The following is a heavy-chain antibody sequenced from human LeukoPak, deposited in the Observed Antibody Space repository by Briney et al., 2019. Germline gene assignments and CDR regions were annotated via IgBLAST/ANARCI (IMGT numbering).Heavy chain of an antibody. J-gene: IGHJ4*02. V-gene: IGHV6-1*01. D-gene: IGHD2-15*01. CDR2: TYYRSKWYY. CDR1: GDSVSSNSAA. Sequence: SQTLSLTCAISGDSVSSNSAAWSWIRQSPSRGLEWLGRTYYRSKWYYDYAVAVKSRISINPDTSKNQFSLQLSSVTPEDTAVYYCASHSPPFDYWGQGTLVTVSS. CDR3: ASHSPPFDY.